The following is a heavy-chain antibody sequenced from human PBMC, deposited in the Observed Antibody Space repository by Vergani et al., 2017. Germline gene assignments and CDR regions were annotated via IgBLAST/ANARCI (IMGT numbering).Heavy chain of an antibody. CDR1: GGTFKSNT. V-gene: IGHV1-69*01. Sequence: QVQLVQSGAEVKKPGSSVKVSCKTSGGTFKSNTFSWVRQAPGQGLEWMGGIIPIFGTADYAQDFQGRLSITADESTSTVYMELYSLRSEDTAVYFCATSYPYGLGSYPYGMDVWGQGTTVTVSS. CDR3: ATSYPYGLGSYPYGMDV. J-gene: IGHJ6*02. CDR2: IIPIFGTA. D-gene: IGHD3-10*01.